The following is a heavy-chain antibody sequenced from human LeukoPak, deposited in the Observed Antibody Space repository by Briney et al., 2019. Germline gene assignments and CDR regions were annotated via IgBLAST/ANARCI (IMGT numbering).Heavy chain of an antibody. CDR2: ISGSGDDT. J-gene: IGHJ4*02. CDR3: AKDLQNILTGYPEGYFDY. Sequence: PSETLSLTCAVYGGSFSGYYWSWVRQAPGKGLEWVSAISGSGDDTYYADSVKGRFTISRDNSKNTLYLQMNSLRAEDTAVYYCAKDLQNILTGYPEGYFDYWGQGTLVTVSS. CDR1: GGSFSGYY. V-gene: IGHV3-23*01. D-gene: IGHD3-9*01.